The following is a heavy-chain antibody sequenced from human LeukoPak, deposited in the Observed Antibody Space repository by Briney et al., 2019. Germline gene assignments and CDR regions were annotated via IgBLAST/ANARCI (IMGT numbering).Heavy chain of an antibody. V-gene: IGHV1-18*01. Sequence: PTASVKVSCKASGYTFTSYGISWVRQAPGQGLEWMGWISAYNGNTNYAQKLQGRVTMTTDTSTSTAYMELRSLRSDDTAVYYCARAIGGDSYGNWHNFDYWGQGTLVTVSS. CDR3: ARAIGGDSYGNWHNFDY. CDR2: ISAYNGNT. J-gene: IGHJ4*02. CDR1: GYTFTSYG. D-gene: IGHD5-18*01.